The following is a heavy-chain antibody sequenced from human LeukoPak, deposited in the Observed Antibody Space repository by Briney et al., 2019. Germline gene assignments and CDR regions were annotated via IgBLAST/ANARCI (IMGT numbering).Heavy chain of an antibody. CDR1: GGTFSSYA. CDR3: ARVHCSSTSCYHDAFDI. V-gene: IGHV1-69*06. CDR2: IIPIFGTA. Sequence: SVKVSCKASGGTFSSYAISWVRQAPGRGLEWMGGIIPIFGTANYAQKFQGRVTITADKSTSTAYMELSSLRSEDSAVYYCARVHCSSTSCYHDAFDIWGQGTMVTVSS. J-gene: IGHJ3*02. D-gene: IGHD2-2*01.